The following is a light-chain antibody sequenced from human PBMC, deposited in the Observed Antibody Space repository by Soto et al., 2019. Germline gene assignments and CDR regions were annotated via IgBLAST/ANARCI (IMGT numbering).Light chain of an antibody. CDR1: QSLSGNY. CDR3: QQYGSSPLT. V-gene: IGKV3D-20*01. Sequence: NVLTQTPGTLSLSPGERATLSCRASQSLSGNYLAWYQQKPGLAPRLLIYDASSRATGIPDRFSGSGSGTDFTLTISRLEPEDFAVYYCQQYGSSPLTFGQGTKV. CDR2: DAS. J-gene: IGKJ1*01.